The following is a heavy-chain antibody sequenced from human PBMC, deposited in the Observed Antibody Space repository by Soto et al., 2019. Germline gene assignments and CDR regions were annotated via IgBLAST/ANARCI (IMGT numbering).Heavy chain of an antibody. CDR3: SRPVGIAGSACNGLEP. J-gene: IGHJ5*02. D-gene: IGHD1-1*01. Sequence: LSLTCTSSGGSISSYRWSLIRHPPEKGVGWVGSVFYSGSTYYCPSLERRVTISVDTSKNQFSLELRCVTAPDTTVYVCSRPVGIAGSACNGLEPLGRGILVT. V-gene: IGHV4-59*01. CDR2: VFYSGST. CDR1: GGSISSYR.